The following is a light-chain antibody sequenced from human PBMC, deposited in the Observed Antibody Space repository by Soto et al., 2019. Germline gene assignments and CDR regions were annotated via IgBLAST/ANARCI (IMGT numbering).Light chain of an antibody. CDR1: QGISSY. CDR2: AAS. V-gene: IGKV1-8*01. Sequence: AIRMTQSPSSLSASTGDRVTITCRASQGISSYLAWYQQKPGKAPKLLIYAASTLQSGVPSRFSGSGSGTDFTLTISCLQSEDFATYYCQQDYSYPPSTFGGGTKVEIK. J-gene: IGKJ4*01. CDR3: QQDYSYPPST.